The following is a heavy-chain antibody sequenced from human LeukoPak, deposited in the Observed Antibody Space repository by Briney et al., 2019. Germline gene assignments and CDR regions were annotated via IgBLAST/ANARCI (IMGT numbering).Heavy chain of an antibody. Sequence: PSETLSLTCTVSGGSISSYYWSWIRQPAGKGLEWIGRIYTSGSTNYNPSLKSRVTISVDTSKNQFSLKLSSVTAADTAVYYCASLSMVRGVIIRHVIDYWGQGTLVTVSS. CDR2: IYTSGST. J-gene: IGHJ4*02. D-gene: IGHD3-10*01. V-gene: IGHV4-4*07. CDR3: ASLSMVRGVIIRHVIDY. CDR1: GGSISSYY.